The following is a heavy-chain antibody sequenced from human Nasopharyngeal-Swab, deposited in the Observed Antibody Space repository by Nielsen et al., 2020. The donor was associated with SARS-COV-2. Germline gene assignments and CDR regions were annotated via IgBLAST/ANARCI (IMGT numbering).Heavy chain of an antibody. CDR1: GFTFSDYY. CDR3: ARVVDVVVPATAIPNSGY. J-gene: IGHJ4*02. CDR2: ISSSGSTI. V-gene: IGHV3-11*04. Sequence: GGSLRLSCAASGFTFSDYYMSWIRQAPGKGLEWVSYISSSGSTIYNADSVKGRFTISRDNAKNSLYLQMNSLRAEDTAVYYCARVVDVVVPATAIPNSGYWGQGTLVTVSS. D-gene: IGHD2-2*01.